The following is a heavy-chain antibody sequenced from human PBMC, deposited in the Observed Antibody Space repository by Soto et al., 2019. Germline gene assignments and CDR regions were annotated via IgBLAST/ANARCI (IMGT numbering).Heavy chain of an antibody. V-gene: IGHV3-23*01. CDR3: AKDITMIVAYDAFDI. Sequence: GGSLSLSGSASGFACSSYAMSWVRQATGKGLEWVSAISVSGGSTYYADSVKGRFTISRDNSKNTLYLQMNSLRAEDTAVYYCAKDITMIVAYDAFDIWGQGTMVTVSS. J-gene: IGHJ3*02. D-gene: IGHD3-22*01. CDR2: ISVSGGST. CDR1: GFACSSYA.